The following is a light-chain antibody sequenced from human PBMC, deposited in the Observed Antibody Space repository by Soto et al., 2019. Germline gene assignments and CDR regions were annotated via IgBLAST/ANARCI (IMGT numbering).Light chain of an antibody. J-gene: IGKJ1*01. Sequence: DIQMTQSPSSLSASVGDRVTITCRASQSISTFFNWYQQKPGKAPKLLIYGASSLQSGVPSRFSGSGSGTDFTLTISSLQPDDFATYYCQQYNSYPRTFGQGTKVDIK. V-gene: IGKV1-16*01. CDR1: QSISTF. CDR3: QQYNSYPRT. CDR2: GAS.